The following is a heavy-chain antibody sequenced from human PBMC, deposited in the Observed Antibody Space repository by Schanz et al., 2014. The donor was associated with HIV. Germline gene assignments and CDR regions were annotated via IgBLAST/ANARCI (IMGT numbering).Heavy chain of an antibody. CDR3: AKGYTSSSVFNL. V-gene: IGHV3-33*06. CDR2: IWFDGSNK. D-gene: IGHD6-6*01. J-gene: IGHJ2*01. CDR1: GFTFSSYG. Sequence: QVQLVESGGGVVQPGRSLRLSCAASGFTFSSYGMHWVRQAPGKGLEWVAVIWFDGSNKYYADSVKGRFTISRDNSKKTLDLQMDSLRPDDTAVYYCAKGYTSSSVFNLWGRGTLVTVSS.